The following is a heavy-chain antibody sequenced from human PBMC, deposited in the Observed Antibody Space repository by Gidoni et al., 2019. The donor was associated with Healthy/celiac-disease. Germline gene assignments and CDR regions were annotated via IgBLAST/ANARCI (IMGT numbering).Heavy chain of an antibody. CDR1: GYTFTSYY. D-gene: IGHD2-2*01. J-gene: IGHJ5*02. CDR3: ARGGDLVVPAANWFDP. V-gene: IGHV1-46*01. Sequence: QVQLVQSGAEVKKPGASVKVSCKASGYTFTSYYMHWVRQAPGQGLEWMGIINPSGGSTSYAQKFQGRVTMTRDTSTSTVYMELSSLRSEDTAAYYCARGGDLVVPAANWFDPWGQGTLVTVSS. CDR2: INPSGGST.